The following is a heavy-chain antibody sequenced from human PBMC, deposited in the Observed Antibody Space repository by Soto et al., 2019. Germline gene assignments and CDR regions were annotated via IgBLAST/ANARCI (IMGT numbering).Heavy chain of an antibody. CDR2: ISTSSSTI. CDR3: ASEPIAVAGKGFDY. Sequence: GGSLRLSCAASGFIFRSYSMNWVRQAPGKGLEWVSYISTSSSTIYYADSVKGRFTVSRDNAKNSLYLQMNSLRAEDTAVYYCASEPIAVAGKGFDYWGQGTLVTVSS. J-gene: IGHJ4*02. CDR1: GFIFRSYS. D-gene: IGHD6-19*01. V-gene: IGHV3-48*01.